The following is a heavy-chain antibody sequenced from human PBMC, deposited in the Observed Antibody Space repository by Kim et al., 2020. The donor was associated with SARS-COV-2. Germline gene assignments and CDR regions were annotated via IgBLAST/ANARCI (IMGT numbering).Heavy chain of an antibody. Sequence: GWICYADSVKGRFTISRDNDKNSLYLQMNSLRAEDTALYYCAKAAHDYGDYWGQGTLVTVSS. J-gene: IGHJ4*02. CDR3: AKAAHDYGDY. CDR2: GWI. V-gene: IGHV3-9*01.